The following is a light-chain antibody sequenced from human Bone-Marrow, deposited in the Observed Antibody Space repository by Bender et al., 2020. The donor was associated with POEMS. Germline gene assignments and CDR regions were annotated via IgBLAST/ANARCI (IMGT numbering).Light chain of an antibody. V-gene: IGLV2-14*01. J-gene: IGLJ3*02. CDR3: SSYTGSSTPWV. Sequence: QSALTQPASVSGSPGQSITISCTGTSSDVGSYNHVSWYQQHPGKAPKLMIYEVTNRPSGVSNRFSGSKSGNTASLTISGLQPEDEADYYCSSYTGSSTPWVFGGGTKLTVL. CDR1: SSDVGSYNH. CDR2: EVT.